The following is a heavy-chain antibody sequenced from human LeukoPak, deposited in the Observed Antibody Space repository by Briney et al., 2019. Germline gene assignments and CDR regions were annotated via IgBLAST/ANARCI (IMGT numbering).Heavy chain of an antibody. CDR1: GFTFSDYE. J-gene: IGHJ4*02. D-gene: IGHD3-22*01. CDR3: ARGAQITYYYDTSGNPDY. Sequence: GGSLRLSCAASGFTFSDYEMNWVRQAPGKGLEWVSYISSSGSTMFYADSVKGRFTISRDNAKNSLYLQMNSLRVEDTAVYYCARGAQITYYYDTSGNPDYWGQGALVTVSS. V-gene: IGHV3-48*03. CDR2: ISSSGSTM.